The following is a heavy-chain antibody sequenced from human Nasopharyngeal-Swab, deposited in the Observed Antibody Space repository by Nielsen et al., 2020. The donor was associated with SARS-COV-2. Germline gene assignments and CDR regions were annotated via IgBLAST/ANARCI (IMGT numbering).Heavy chain of an antibody. Sequence: SETLSLTCTVSGGSISSYYWSWIRQPAGKGLEWIGRIYTSGSTNYNPSLKSRVSLSVDTSRNQFSLKMSSVTAADTAVYYCAREFDSWGQGTLVTVSS. CDR2: IYTSGST. V-gene: IGHV4-4*07. CDR1: GGSISSYY. CDR3: AREFDS. J-gene: IGHJ5*01.